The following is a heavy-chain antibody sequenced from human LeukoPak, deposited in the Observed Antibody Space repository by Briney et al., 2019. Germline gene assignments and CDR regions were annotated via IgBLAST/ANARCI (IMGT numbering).Heavy chain of an antibody. CDR1: GYTFTSYG. D-gene: IGHD1-26*01. CDR3: ARKVMGATLLDF. CDR2: IIAYNGNT. Sequence: ASVKVSCKASGYTFTSYGISWVRHAPGPGHELVVWIIAYNGNTNYAQKLEGRVTMITDTSKSKVYLELRSLRSADTAVYYCARKVMGATLLDFWGWGTVVLVSA. V-gene: IGHV1-18*01. J-gene: IGHJ4*02.